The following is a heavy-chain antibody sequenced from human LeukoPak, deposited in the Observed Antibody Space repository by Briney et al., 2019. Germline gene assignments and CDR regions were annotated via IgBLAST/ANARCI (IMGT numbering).Heavy chain of an antibody. V-gene: IGHV4/OR15-8*01. CDR3: ARRLDSSGWVNY. Sequence: PSGTLSLTCGVSVGSINSGNWWTWVRQSPGKGLEWIGEIHHNGTRNYNPSLKSRVTISVDTSKNQFSLKLSSVTAADTAVYYCARRLDSSGWVNYWGQGTLVTVSS. D-gene: IGHD6-19*01. CDR1: VGSINSGNW. CDR2: IHHNGTR. J-gene: IGHJ4*02.